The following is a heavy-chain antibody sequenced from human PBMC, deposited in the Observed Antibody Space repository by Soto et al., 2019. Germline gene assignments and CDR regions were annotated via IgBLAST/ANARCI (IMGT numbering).Heavy chain of an antibody. Sequence: PGGSLRLSCAASGFTFDDYTMHWVRQAPGKGLEWVSLISWDGGSTYYADSVKGRFTISRDNSKNSLHLQMNSLRTEDTALYYCAKATPLAAAGPYYYYYYGMDVWGQGTTVTVSS. CDR1: GFTFDDYT. CDR2: ISWDGGST. CDR3: AKATPLAAAGPYYYYYYGMDV. V-gene: IGHV3-43*01. D-gene: IGHD6-13*01. J-gene: IGHJ6*02.